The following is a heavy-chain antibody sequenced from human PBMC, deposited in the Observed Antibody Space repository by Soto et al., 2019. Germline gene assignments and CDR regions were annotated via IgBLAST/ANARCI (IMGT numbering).Heavy chain of an antibody. CDR2: MNPNSGNT. D-gene: IGHD3-22*01. J-gene: IGHJ5*02. V-gene: IGHV1-8*01. CDR1: GDGFACCD. CDR3: ARGTHPFYYYDRSGSYYEAPRSFHP. Sequence: GASVEVCWEAGGDGFACCDRRWVRQSTGQGLEWMGWMNPNSGNTGYAQKFQGRVTMTRNTSISTAYMELSSLRSEDTAVYYCARGTHPFYYYDRSGSYYEAPRSFHPWGQATLVTV.